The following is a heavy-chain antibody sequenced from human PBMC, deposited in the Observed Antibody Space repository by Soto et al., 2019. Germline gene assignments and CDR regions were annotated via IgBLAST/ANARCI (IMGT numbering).Heavy chain of an antibody. J-gene: IGHJ4*02. D-gene: IGHD6-13*01. Sequence: SETLSLTRTVSGGSIISYYWSWIRQPAGKGLEWIGRIYTSGSTNYNPSLKSRVTMSVDTSKNQFSLKLSSVTAADTAVYYCARDQDSSGWYYFDYWGQGTLVTVSS. CDR1: GGSIISYY. V-gene: IGHV4-4*07. CDR2: IYTSGST. CDR3: ARDQDSSGWYYFDY.